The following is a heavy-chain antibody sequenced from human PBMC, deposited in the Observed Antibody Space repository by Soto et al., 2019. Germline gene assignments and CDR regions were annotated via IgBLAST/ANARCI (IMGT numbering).Heavy chain of an antibody. CDR3: ASDVGYNWNLIDY. V-gene: IGHV1-3*01. J-gene: IGHJ4*02. CDR1: GYTCTSYA. CDR2: VNAGNGNT. Sequence: QVQLVQSGAEVKKPGASVKVSCTASGYTCTSYAIHWVRQAPGQRLEWMGWVNAGNGNTKYSQKLQGRVTITRDTSASTAYMELSSLRSEDTAVYYCASDVGYNWNLIDYWGQGTMVTVSS. D-gene: IGHD1-20*01.